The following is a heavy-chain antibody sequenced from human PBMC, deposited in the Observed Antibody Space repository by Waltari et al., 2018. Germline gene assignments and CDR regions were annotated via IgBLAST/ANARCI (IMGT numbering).Heavy chain of an antibody. Sequence: QLQLQESGPGLVKPSETLSPTCTVSGGSISSSSYYWGWIRQPPGKGLEWIGSIYYSGITYYNPSLKSRVTISVDTSKNQFSLKLSSVTAADTAVYYCARVTDLYYYGSGSYPGVDYWGQGTLVTVSS. D-gene: IGHD3-10*01. CDR1: GGSISSSSYY. J-gene: IGHJ4*02. CDR2: IYYSGIT. CDR3: ARVTDLYYYGSGSYPGVDY. V-gene: IGHV4-39*07.